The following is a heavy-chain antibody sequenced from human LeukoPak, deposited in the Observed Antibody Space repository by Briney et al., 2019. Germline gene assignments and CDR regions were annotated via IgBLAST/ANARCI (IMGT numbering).Heavy chain of an antibody. CDR1: GFTFSGYA. J-gene: IGHJ4*02. V-gene: IGHV3-30-3*01. Sequence: PGRSLRLSCAASGFTFSGYAMHWVRQASGKGLEWVAVISYDGSTEYYADSVTGRFTISRDNSKTTLYLQMNSLRAEDAAVYYCATNGPGIAVAGYVDYWGQGTLVTVS. CDR2: ISYDGSTE. CDR3: ATNGPGIAVAGYVDY. D-gene: IGHD6-19*01.